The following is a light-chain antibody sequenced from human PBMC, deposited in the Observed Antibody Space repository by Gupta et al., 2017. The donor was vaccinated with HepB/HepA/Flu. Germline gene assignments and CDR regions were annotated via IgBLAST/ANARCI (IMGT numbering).Light chain of an antibody. CDR3: QQYESRPLT. J-gene: IGKJ4*01. CDR1: QDINNY. Sequence: DSNMTQSPSSLSASVGDRVTITCQASQDINNYLNWYQQKPGEAPKLLIYDASILETGVPSRFSGTRSGTNFTFTINTLQPDDIGRYYCQQYESRPLTFGGGTKVEFK. CDR2: DAS. V-gene: IGKV1-33*01.